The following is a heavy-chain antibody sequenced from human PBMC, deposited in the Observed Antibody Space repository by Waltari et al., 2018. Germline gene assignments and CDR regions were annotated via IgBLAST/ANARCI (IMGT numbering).Heavy chain of an antibody. CDR1: GFTFSDHY. CDR2: TRNKANSYTT. D-gene: IGHD3-3*01. CDR3: AREGSPQGGVVIIQFDY. V-gene: IGHV3-72*01. Sequence: EVQLVESGGGLVQPGGSLRLSCAASGFTFSDHYMDWVRQAPGMGLEWFGRTRNKANSYTTEDAASVKGRFTMSREDSKNSLYVKMNRLKTEDTAVYYSAREGSPQGGVVIIQFDYWGQGTLVTVSS. J-gene: IGHJ4*02.